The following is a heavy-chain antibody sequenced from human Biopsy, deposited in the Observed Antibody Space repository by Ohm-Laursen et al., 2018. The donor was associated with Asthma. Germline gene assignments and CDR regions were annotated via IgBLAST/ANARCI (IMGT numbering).Heavy chain of an antibody. V-gene: IGHV3-30-3*01. D-gene: IGHD1-14*01. CDR3: ARDGPELPTELDY. CDR1: GFTFHNYV. CDR2: IFFDGSNK. J-gene: IGHJ4*02. Sequence: SLRLSCAASGFTFHNYVVHWVRQAPGKGLEWVAGIFFDGSNKYYADSVKGRFTISRDNSKNTLYLQMNSLRGEDTAVYYCARDGPELPTELDYWGPGTLVTVSS.